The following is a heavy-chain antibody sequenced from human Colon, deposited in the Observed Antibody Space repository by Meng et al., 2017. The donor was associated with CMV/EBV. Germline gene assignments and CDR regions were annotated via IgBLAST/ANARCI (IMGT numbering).Heavy chain of an antibody. CDR2: ISSSSSYI. J-gene: IGHJ3*02. Sequence: GESLKISCAASGFTFSSYSMNWVRQAPGKGLEWVSSISSSSSYIYYADSVKGRFTISRDNAKNSLYLQMNSLRAEDTAVYYCARLRTYDSSGYYNDAFDIWGQGDNGHRLL. V-gene: IGHV3-21*01. CDR1: GFTFSSYS. CDR3: ARLRTYDSSGYYNDAFDI. D-gene: IGHD3-22*01.